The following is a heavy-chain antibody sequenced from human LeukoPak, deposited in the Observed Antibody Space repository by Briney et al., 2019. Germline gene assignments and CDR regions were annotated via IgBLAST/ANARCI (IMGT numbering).Heavy chain of an antibody. CDR1: GGSISRYY. J-gene: IGHJ5*02. Sequence: SDTLSLTCTVSGGSISRYYWSWIRQPPGKGLEGIGYIYYRGITNYNPSLKSRVIISVDTSKNQFSLKLSSVTAADTAVYYCARSPGNIAVAGTFWFDPWGQGTLVTVSS. CDR2: IYYRGIT. V-gene: IGHV4-59*07. CDR3: ARSPGNIAVAGTFWFDP. D-gene: IGHD6-19*01.